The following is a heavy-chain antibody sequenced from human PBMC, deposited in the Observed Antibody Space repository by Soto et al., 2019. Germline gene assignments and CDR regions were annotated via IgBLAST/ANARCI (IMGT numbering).Heavy chain of an antibody. CDR2: IYYSGST. CDR3: ARGADDAKTQFEP. V-gene: IGHV4-31*03. J-gene: IGHJ5*02. Sequence: SQTLSLTCTVSGGSISSGGYYWSWIRQHPGKGLEWIGYIYYSGSTYYNPSRKSRVTIAVDTSKNQFSLKLSSVTAADTAVYYSARGADDAKTQFEPWGQGTMVTVSS. CDR1: GGSISSGGYY. D-gene: IGHD3-16*01.